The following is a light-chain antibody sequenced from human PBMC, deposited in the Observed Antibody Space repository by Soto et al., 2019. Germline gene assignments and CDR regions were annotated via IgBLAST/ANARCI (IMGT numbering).Light chain of an antibody. J-gene: IGKJ1*01. Sequence: EIVMTESPVTLSVSPGERATLSCSASQSVSTKLAWYQHKPGQAPRLLIYGATTRAPDVPARFSGSGSGTDFILTISSLQSEDFAVYYCQQYNDWPWTFGQGTKVDIK. CDR1: QSVSTK. V-gene: IGKV3-15*01. CDR2: GAT. CDR3: QQYNDWPWT.